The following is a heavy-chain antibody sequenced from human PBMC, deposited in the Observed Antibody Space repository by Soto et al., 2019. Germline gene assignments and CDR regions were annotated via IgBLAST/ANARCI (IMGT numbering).Heavy chain of an antibody. CDR1: GFTVSSNY. J-gene: IGHJ6*02. CDR2: IYSGGST. CDR3: ARGGRCGGDCYSYYYYGMDV. D-gene: IGHD2-21*02. Sequence: PVGSLRLSCAASGFTVSSNYMSWVRQAPGKGLERVSVIYSGGSTYYADSVKGRFTISRDNSKNTLYLQMNSLRAEDTAVYYCARGGRCGGDCYSYYYYGMDVWGQGTTVTVSS. V-gene: IGHV3-53*01.